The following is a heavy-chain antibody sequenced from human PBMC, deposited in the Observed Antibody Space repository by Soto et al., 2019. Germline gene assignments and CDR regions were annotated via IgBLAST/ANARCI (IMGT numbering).Heavy chain of an antibody. J-gene: IGHJ2*01. D-gene: IGHD1-1*01. CDR1: GFTFSSYG. CDR3: ARDSSPGWNDSGWYFDL. V-gene: IGHV3-33*01. CDR2: IWYDGSNK. Sequence: QVQLVESGGGVVQPGRSLRLSCAASGFTFSSYGMHWVRQAPGKGLEWVAVIWYDGSNKYYADSVKGRFTISRSNSKNTLYLQMNSLRAEDTAVYYCARDSSPGWNDSGWYFDLWGRGTLVTVSS.